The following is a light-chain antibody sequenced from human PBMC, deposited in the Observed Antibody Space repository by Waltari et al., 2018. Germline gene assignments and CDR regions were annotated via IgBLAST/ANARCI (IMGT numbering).Light chain of an antibody. Sequence: EVVLTQSPLSLSVTLGQPASISCRSRQSLLHSDGNTYLNWFQHMPGQSPRRLIYKVSHRESGVPDRFSGSGSGTDFTLEISRVEAEDLGVFYCVQGTHWPYALGQGTKLEIK. CDR3: VQGTHWPYA. J-gene: IGKJ2*01. CDR1: QSLLHSDGNTY. V-gene: IGKV2-30*02. CDR2: KVS.